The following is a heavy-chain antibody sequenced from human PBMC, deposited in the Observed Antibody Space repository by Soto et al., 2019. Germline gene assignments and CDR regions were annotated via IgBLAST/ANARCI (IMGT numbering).Heavy chain of an antibody. J-gene: IGHJ4*02. V-gene: IGHV4-59*08. D-gene: IGHD2-15*01. CDR3: ARQIFGGIGLFDY. Sequence: SETLSLTCTVSGGSISNYYWSWIRQPPGKGLECIGSICYTGSTNYNPSLESRVTISLDTSKNQFSLKLSSVTAADTAVYFCARQIFGGIGLFDYWGQGTLVTVSS. CDR1: GGSISNYY. CDR2: ICYTGST.